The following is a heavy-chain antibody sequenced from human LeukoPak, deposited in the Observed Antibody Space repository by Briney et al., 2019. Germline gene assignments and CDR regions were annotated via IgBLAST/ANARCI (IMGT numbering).Heavy chain of an antibody. CDR1: GGSASSGGYY. CDR2: IYYSGST. J-gene: IGHJ4*02. CDR3: ARATYYYDSSGSYVRYYFDY. D-gene: IGHD3-22*01. Sequence: PSETLSLTCTVSGGSASSGGYYWSWIRQPPGKGLEWIGYIYYSGSTTYNPSLKSRVTISVDTSKNQFSLKLSSVTAADTAVYYCARATYYYDSSGSYVRYYFDYWGQGTLVTVSS. V-gene: IGHV4-61*08.